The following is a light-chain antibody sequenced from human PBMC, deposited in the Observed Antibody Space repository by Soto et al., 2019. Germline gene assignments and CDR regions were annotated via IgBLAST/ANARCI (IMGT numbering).Light chain of an antibody. CDR1: QGISNY. V-gene: IGKV1-27*01. CDR3: QKYNNAPWT. CDR2: AAA. J-gene: IGKJ1*01. Sequence: DIQMTQSPSSLSASVGDRVTITCRASQGISNYLAWYQQKPGKVPKLLIYAAATLQSGVPSRFSGSGSGTDFTLTISSLQADDVDTYYCQKYNNAPWTFGQGTKVEIK.